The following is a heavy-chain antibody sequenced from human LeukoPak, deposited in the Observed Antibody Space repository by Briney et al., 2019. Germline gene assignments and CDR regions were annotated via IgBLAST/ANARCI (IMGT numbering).Heavy chain of an antibody. D-gene: IGHD2/OR15-2a*01. CDR3: SEGYFEPFAH. V-gene: IGHV4-59*02. J-gene: IGHJ4*02. CDR1: GASVSTSH. CDR2: LSYTGKT. Sequence: PSETLSLTCVVSGASVSTSHWNWIRQVPGKGLEWIGCLSYTGKTDYNPFLTGRVTISFGTSENQVSLKLRSVSAADTGVYYCSEGYFEPFAHWGQGARVTVSS.